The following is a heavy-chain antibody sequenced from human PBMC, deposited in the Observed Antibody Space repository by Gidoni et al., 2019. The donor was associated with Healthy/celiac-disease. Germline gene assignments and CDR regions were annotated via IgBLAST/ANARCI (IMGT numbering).Heavy chain of an antibody. J-gene: IGHJ4*02. D-gene: IGHD3-22*01. CDR1: GGSVSSGRYY. CDR2: IYYSGST. CDR3: ARGQANYYDSSGYSLDY. Sequence: QVQLQESGPGLVKPSETLSLTCPVSGGSVSSGRYYWSWIRQPPGKGLEWIGYIYYSGSTNYNPSLKSRVTISVDTSKNQFSLKLSSVTAADTAVYYCARGQANYYDSSGYSLDYWGQGTLVTVSS. V-gene: IGHV4-61*01.